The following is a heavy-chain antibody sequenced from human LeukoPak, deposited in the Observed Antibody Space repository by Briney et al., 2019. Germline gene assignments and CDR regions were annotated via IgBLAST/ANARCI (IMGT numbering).Heavy chain of an antibody. CDR1: GFTFSDYY. CDR2: ISSSGSTI. CDR3: ARGVVLMVYAMDDY. D-gene: IGHD2-8*01. Sequence: GGSLRLSCAASGFTFSDYYMSWIRQAPGKGLEWVSYISSSGSTIYYADSVKGRFTISRDNAKNSLYLQMNSLRAEDTAMYYCARGVVLMVYAMDDYWGQGTLVTVSS. J-gene: IGHJ4*02. V-gene: IGHV3-11*04.